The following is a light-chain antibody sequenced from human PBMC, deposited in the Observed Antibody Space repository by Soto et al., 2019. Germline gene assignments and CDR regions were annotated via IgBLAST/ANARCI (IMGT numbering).Light chain of an antibody. CDR3: QQSKRITWT. CDR1: QGIXTD. Sequence: IPMTQCPSSLSASVGDSVTITCRASQGIXTDFNWYQQKPGKAPKFLXYAASSLQSGGPSRLSGSGSETDFTPTISSLQPDYCATYSCQQSKRITWTFGQGTKVDIK. CDR2: AAS. J-gene: IGKJ1*01. V-gene: IGKV1-39*01.